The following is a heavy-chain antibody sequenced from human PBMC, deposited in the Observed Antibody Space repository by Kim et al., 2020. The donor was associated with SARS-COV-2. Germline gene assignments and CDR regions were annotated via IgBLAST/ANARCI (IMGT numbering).Heavy chain of an antibody. J-gene: IGHJ4*02. D-gene: IGHD3-10*01. CDR3: ARGWFGKNYFDY. CDR2: INAGNGNA. CDR1: GYNFTTYD. V-gene: IGHV1-3*01. Sequence: ASVKVSCKASGYNFTTYDIHWVRQVPGQGLEWMGWINAGNGNAKYSQNFQGRVTTTRDTSASTAYMELSSLRSEDTAVYYCARGWFGKNYFDYWGQGTLVTVSS.